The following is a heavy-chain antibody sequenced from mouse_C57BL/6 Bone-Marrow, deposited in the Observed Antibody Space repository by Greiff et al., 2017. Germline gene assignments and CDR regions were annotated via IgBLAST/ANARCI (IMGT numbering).Heavy chain of an antibody. CDR3: ARSYGNLWFAY. CDR2: ISYSGST. J-gene: IGHJ3*01. V-gene: IGHV3-1*01. CDR1: GYSITSGYD. D-gene: IGHD2-1*01. Sequence: VQLQQSGPGMVKPSQSLSLTCTVTGYSITSGYDWHWIRHFPGNKLEWMGYISYSGSTNYNPSLKSRISITHDTSKNHFFLKLNSVTTEDTATYYCARSYGNLWFAYWGQGTLVTVSA.